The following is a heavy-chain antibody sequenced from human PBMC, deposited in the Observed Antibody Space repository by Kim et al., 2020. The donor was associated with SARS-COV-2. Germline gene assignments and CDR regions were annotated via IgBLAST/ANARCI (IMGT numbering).Heavy chain of an antibody. CDR1: GDSVSGNSAA. J-gene: IGHJ5*02. V-gene: IGHV6-1*01. Sequence: SQTLSLTCAISGDSVSGNSAAWNWIRQSPSRGLEWLGRTYYRSKWSNDYAVSVKSRISINPDTSKNQFSLQLNSVTPEDTAVYCCARGSGYDYWFDPWGQGTLVTVSS. CDR3: ARGSGYDYWFDP. CDR2: TYYRSKWSN. D-gene: IGHD5-12*01.